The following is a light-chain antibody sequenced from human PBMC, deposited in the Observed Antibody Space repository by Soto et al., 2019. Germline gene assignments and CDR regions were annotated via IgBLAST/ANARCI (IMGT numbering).Light chain of an antibody. CDR2: GIS. J-gene: IGKJ1*01. V-gene: IGKV3-20*01. CDR1: QIIDSNH. Sequence: EIVLTQSPASLSLSPGERATLSCRASQIIDSNHLAWYQQKPGQAPRLLIYGISRRATGIPDRFSGSGAATDFTLTISRLVTEDFAVYYCLQYSVSSRTFGQGTKV. CDR3: LQYSVSSRT.